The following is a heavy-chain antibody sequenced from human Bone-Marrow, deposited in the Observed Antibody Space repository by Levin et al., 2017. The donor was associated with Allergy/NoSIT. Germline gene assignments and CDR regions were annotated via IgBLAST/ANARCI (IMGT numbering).Heavy chain of an antibody. CDR2: INHSGST. CDR1: GGSFSGYY. CDR3: ARGHKRITMVRGVTSPTAPNWFDP. Sequence: PSETLSLTCAVYGGSFSGYYWSWIRQPPGKGLEWIGEINHSGSTNYNPSLKSRVTISVDTSKNQFSLKLSSVTAADTAVYYCARGHKRITMVRGVTSPTAPNWFDPWGQGTLVTVSS. D-gene: IGHD3-10*01. J-gene: IGHJ5*02. V-gene: IGHV4-34*01.